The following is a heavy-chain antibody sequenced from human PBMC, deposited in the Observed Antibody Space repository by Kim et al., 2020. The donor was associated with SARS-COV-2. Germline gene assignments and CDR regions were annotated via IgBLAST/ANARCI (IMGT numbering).Heavy chain of an antibody. D-gene: IGHD5-12*01. J-gene: IGHJ4*02. CDR3: ARHPDIVATIGRYFDY. V-gene: IGHV4-39*01. Sequence: SLRSRVTISVDTSKNQFSLKLSSVTAADTAVYYCARHPDIVATIGRYFDYWGQGTLVTVSS.